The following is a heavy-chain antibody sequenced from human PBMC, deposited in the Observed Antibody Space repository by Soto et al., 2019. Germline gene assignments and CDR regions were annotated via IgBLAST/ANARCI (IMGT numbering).Heavy chain of an antibody. D-gene: IGHD4-4*01. Sequence: GSLRLSCAASGFTFSSYSMNWVRQAPGKGLEWVSYISSSSSTIYYADSVKGRFTISRDNAKNSLYLQMNSLRDEDTAVYYCARDQYLSVSWYYYGMDVWGQGTTVTVSS. CDR2: ISSSSSTI. J-gene: IGHJ6*02. V-gene: IGHV3-48*02. CDR1: GFTFSSYS. CDR3: ARDQYLSVSWYYYGMDV.